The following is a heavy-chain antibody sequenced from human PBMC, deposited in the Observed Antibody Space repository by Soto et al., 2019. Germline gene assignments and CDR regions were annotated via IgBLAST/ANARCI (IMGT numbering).Heavy chain of an antibody. CDR2: IIPKFGTA. D-gene: IGHD6-6*01. CDR3: AKSINASRGFIVYYHNGMHI. CDR1: GDTFSRSA. Sequence: QVQLVQSGAEVKEPGSSVKVSCKASGDTFSRSAITWVRQAPGQGLEWMGGIIPKFGTATYAQKLKGRVTRSVDEFTTPSYMELSTLRSKDIAVYYCAKSINASRGFIVYYHNGMHIWGPGTTGTVSS. V-gene: IGHV1-69*01. J-gene: IGHJ6*02.